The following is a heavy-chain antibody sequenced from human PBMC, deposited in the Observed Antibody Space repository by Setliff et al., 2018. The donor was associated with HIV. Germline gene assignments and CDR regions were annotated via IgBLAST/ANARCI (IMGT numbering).Heavy chain of an antibody. Sequence: SETLSLTCTVSGGSISEYYWSWIRQPPGKGLEWIGYIYYSGSTHYNPSLKSRFTISVDTSKNQFSLKVNSVTAADTAVYYCARGARLLAGYSDRWDYYYMAVWGKGTTVTVSS. J-gene: IGHJ6*03. CDR1: GGSISEYY. CDR3: ARGARLLAGYSDRWDYYYMAV. CDR2: IYYSGST. V-gene: IGHV4-59*12. D-gene: IGHD6-13*01.